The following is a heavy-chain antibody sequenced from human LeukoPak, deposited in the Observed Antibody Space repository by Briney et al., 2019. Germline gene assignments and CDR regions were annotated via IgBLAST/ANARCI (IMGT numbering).Heavy chain of an antibody. J-gene: IGHJ5*02. V-gene: IGHV3-7*01. D-gene: IGHD6-19*01. CDR3: ARQWKWFDP. CDR2: IKQDGTEK. CDR1: GFTFTSYY. Sequence: AGGSLRLSCAASGFTFTSYYMSWIRQAPGKGLEWVANIKQDGTEKDYVDSVMGRFTISRDNDKSSVYLQMNSLSVEDTAVYYCARQWKWFDPWGQGTLVTVSS.